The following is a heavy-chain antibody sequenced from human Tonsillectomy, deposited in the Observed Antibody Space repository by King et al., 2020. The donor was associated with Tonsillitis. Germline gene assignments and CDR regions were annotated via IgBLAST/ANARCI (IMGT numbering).Heavy chain of an antibody. CDR1: GFTFSSYE. D-gene: IGHD3-22*01. CDR2: ISRSGSTI. Sequence: VQLVESGGGLVQPGGSLRLSCAASGFTFSSYEMNWVRQAPGKGLEWVSYISRSGSTIYYAASVKGRFTISRDNAKNSLYLQMNSLRAEDTAVYYCARWSYYDSSGYSPLDAFDIWGQGTMVTVSS. V-gene: IGHV3-48*03. J-gene: IGHJ3*02. CDR3: ARWSYYDSSGYSPLDAFDI.